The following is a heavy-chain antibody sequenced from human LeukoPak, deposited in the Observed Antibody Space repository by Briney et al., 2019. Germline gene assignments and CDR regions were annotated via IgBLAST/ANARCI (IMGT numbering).Heavy chain of an antibody. J-gene: IGHJ4*02. CDR3: ARGSSTSAIDY. Sequence: SETLSLTCTVSGGSISSFYWSWIRQPPGKGLEWIGYIYYSGTTNYNPSLKSRVTISVDRSKNQFSLRLSSVTAADTAVYYCARGSSTSAIDYWGQGTLVTVST. CDR1: GGSISSFY. D-gene: IGHD2-2*01. CDR2: IYYSGTT. V-gene: IGHV4-59*01.